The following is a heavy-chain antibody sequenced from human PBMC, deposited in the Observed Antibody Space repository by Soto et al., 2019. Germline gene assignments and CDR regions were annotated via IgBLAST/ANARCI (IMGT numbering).Heavy chain of an antibody. CDR1: GYTFTSYG. V-gene: IGHV1-18*04. CDR2: ISAYNGNT. D-gene: IGHD2-2*01. Sequence: GASVKVSCKASGYTFTSYGISWVRQAPGQGLEWMGWISAYNGNTNYAQKLQGRVTMTTDTSTSTAYMELRSLRSDDTAVYYCASSIVGVPAATYPYDYYGMDVWGQGTTVTVSS. CDR3: ASSIVGVPAATYPYDYYGMDV. J-gene: IGHJ6*02.